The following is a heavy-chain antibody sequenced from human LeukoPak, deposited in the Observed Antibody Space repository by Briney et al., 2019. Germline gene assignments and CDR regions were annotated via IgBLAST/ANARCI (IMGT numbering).Heavy chain of an antibody. CDR3: ARKSDYDSGGYHNWFDL. V-gene: IGHV3-48*02. Sequence: GGSLRLSCAASGFTFSSYSMNWVRQAPGKGLEWVSYISSSSSSIYYADSVKGRFTISRDNAKNSLYLQMNSLRDEDTAVYYCARKSDYDSGGYHNWFDLWGQGTLVTVSS. J-gene: IGHJ5*02. CDR2: ISSSSSSI. D-gene: IGHD3-22*01. CDR1: GFTFSSYS.